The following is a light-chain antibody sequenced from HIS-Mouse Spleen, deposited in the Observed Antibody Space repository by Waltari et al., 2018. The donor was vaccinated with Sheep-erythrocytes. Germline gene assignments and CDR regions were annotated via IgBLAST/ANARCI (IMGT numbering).Light chain of an antibody. CDR1: SSDVGSYNL. Sequence: QSALTQPASVSGSPGQSITIPCTGTSSDVGSYNLVSWYQQHPGKAPKLMIYEGSKRPSGVSNRFSGSKSGNTASLTISGLQAGDEADYYCCSYAGSSTPWVFGGGTKLTVL. J-gene: IGLJ3*02. V-gene: IGLV2-23*01. CDR2: EGS. CDR3: CSYAGSSTPWV.